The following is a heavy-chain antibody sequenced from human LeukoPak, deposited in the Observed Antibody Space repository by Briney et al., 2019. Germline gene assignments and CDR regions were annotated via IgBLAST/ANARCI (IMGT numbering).Heavy chain of an antibody. CDR1: GFTFTTFT. V-gene: IGHV3-21*06. CDR2: ISSSSTYI. D-gene: IGHD1-14*01. CDR3: ARDVRDVTDWFDP. Sequence: PGGSLRLSCAASGFTFTTFTMHWVRQAPGKGLEWVSSISSSSTYIFYADSVRGRFIISRDNAENSLYLQMNSLRAEDTAVYYCARDVRDVTDWFDPWGQGTLVTVSS. J-gene: IGHJ5*02.